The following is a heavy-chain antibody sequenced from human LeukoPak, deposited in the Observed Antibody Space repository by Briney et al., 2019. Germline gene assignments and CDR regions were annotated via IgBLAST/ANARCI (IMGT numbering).Heavy chain of an antibody. CDR1: GYSFTSYW. CDR2: IYPGDSDT. D-gene: IGHD3-10*01. Sequence: GESLKISYKGSGYSFTSYWIGWVRQMPGKGLEWMGIIYPGDSDTRYSPSFQGQVTISADKSISPAYLQWSSLKASDTAMYYCARARTKYYYGSGSYFGMDVWGQGTTVTVSS. CDR3: ARARTKYYYGSGSYFGMDV. V-gene: IGHV5-51*01. J-gene: IGHJ6*02.